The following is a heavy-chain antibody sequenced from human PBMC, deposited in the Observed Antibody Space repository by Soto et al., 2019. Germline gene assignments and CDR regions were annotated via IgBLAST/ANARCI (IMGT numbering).Heavy chain of an antibody. Sequence: GGSLRLSCAASGFTFRSYSMNWVRQAPGKGLEWVSYISSSSSTIYYADSVKGRFTISRDNAKNSLYLQMNSLRDEDTALYYCARDRPPFRGIIGAFDIWGQGTMVTVSS. D-gene: IGHD3-16*02. CDR3: ARDRPPFRGIIGAFDI. CDR2: ISSSSSTI. V-gene: IGHV3-48*02. J-gene: IGHJ3*02. CDR1: GFTFRSYS.